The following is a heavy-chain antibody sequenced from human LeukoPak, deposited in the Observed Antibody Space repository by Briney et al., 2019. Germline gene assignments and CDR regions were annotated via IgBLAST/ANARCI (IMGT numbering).Heavy chain of an antibody. Sequence: GGSLRLSCAASGFTFSSYAMHWVRQAPGKGLEYVSAISSNGGSTYYANSVKGRFTISRDNSKNTLYLQMGSLRSEDTAVYYCARGYGDYAYWGQGTLVTVSS. V-gene: IGHV3-64*01. CDR3: ARGYGDYAY. CDR1: GFTFSSYA. J-gene: IGHJ4*02. CDR2: ISSNGGST. D-gene: IGHD4-17*01.